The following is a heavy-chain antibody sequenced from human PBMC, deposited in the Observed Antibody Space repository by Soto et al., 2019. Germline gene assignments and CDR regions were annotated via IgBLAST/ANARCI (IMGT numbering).Heavy chain of an antibody. Sequence: TLSLTCTVSGGSISSFFYYWSWIRQHPGKGLEWIGYIYYSGSTYYNPSLRSRVTISVDTSKNQFSLKLSSVTAADTAVYYCARDGASVGAPTRSFDYWGQGTLVTVPQ. V-gene: IGHV4-31*03. CDR3: ARDGASVGAPTRSFDY. J-gene: IGHJ4*02. CDR2: IYYSGST. D-gene: IGHD1-26*01. CDR1: GGSISSFFYY.